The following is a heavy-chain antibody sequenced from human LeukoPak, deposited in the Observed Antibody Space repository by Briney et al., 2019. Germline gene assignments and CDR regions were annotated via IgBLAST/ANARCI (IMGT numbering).Heavy chain of an antibody. J-gene: IGHJ6*02. Sequence: SQTLSLTCTVSGGSISSGGYYWSWFRQHPGKGLEWIGYIYYSGSTYYNPSLKSRVTISVDTSKNQFSLKLSSVTAADTAVYYCAREELCSSTSCASGPMDVWGQGTAVTVSS. CDR3: AREELCSSTSCASGPMDV. V-gene: IGHV4-31*03. D-gene: IGHD2-2*01. CDR1: GGSISSGGYY. CDR2: IYYSGST.